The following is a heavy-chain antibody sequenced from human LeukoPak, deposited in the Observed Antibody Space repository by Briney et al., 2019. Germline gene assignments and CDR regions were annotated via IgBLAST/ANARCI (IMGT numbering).Heavy chain of an antibody. V-gene: IGHV3-74*01. Sequence: GGSLRLSCAGSGFSFSNYWMHWVRQAPGKGLVWVSRFSSDGSSISYADSVKGRFTVSRDNAKNTLYLHMDSLRAGDTAVYYCTRVSSSSDYFDYWGQGTLVTVSS. CDR2: FSSDGSSI. CDR1: GFSFSNYW. CDR3: TRVSSSSDYFDY. D-gene: IGHD6-6*01. J-gene: IGHJ4*02.